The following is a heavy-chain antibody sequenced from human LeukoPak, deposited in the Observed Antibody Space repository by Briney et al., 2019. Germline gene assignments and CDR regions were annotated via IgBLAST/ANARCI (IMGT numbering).Heavy chain of an antibody. V-gene: IGHV3-15*01. CDR1: GFTFTKAW. Sequence: GGSLRLSCAGSGFTFTKAWMSWVRQAPGSGLEWVGRIKNNADGGTTDHASPVKDRFTISRDDSKNTLYLQMNSLKTEDTGVYYCCTLVTAYYGVDVWGQGTTVIVSS. J-gene: IGHJ6*02. CDR3: CTLVTAYYGVDV. D-gene: IGHD2-21*02. CDR2: IKNNADGGTT.